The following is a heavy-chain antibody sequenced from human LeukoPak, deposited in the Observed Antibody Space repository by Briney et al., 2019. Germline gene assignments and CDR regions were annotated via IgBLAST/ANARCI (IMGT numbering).Heavy chain of an antibody. Sequence: SETLSLTCTVSGGSISSYYWSWIRQPPGKGLEWIGYIYTSGSTNYNPPLKSRVTISVDTSKNQFSLKLSSVTAADTAVYYCARLVATQYQLLLGWFDPWGQGTLVTVSS. D-gene: IGHD2-2*01. CDR2: IYTSGST. J-gene: IGHJ5*02. CDR1: GGSISSYY. CDR3: ARLVATQYQLLLGWFDP. V-gene: IGHV4-4*09.